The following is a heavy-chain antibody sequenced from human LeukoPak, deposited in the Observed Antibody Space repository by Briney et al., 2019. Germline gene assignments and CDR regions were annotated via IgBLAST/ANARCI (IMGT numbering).Heavy chain of an antibody. V-gene: IGHV1-69*13. Sequence: SVKVSCKASGVTFSSDAISWVRQAPGQGLEWMGGIIPIFGTANYAQKFQGRVTITADESTSTAYMELSSLRSEDTAVYYCARDAVAGTWDYWGQGTLVTVSS. J-gene: IGHJ4*02. CDR3: ARDAVAGTWDY. D-gene: IGHD6-19*01. CDR2: IIPIFGTA. CDR1: GVTFSSDA.